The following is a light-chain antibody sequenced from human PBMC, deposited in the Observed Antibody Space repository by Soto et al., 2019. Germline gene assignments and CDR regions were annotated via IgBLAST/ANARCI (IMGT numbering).Light chain of an antibody. CDR3: RQYGSSPWT. J-gene: IGKJ1*01. Sequence: ETVLTQSPGTLSLSPGERATLSCRASQTIRSNYLAWYRQTPGQAPRLLIYGASNRATGIAERFSGSGSGTDVTRIIRRVELEHFSRYYRRQYGSSPWTFGQGTKVEIK. CDR1: QTIRSNY. CDR2: GAS. V-gene: IGKV3-20*01.